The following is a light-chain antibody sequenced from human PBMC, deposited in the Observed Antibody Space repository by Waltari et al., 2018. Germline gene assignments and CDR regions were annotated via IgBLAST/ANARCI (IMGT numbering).Light chain of an antibody. J-gene: IGKJ2*01. CDR2: AAS. CDR3: QQYGSSPYT. CDR1: QSVSTSY. V-gene: IGKV3-20*01. Sequence: EIVLTQSPGTLSLSPGERATLPCRASQSVSTSYLAWYQQKPGQAPRLLMYAASRRATGIPDRYSGSGSGTDFTLTISRLEPEDSAVYYCQQYGSSPYTFGQGTKLEIK.